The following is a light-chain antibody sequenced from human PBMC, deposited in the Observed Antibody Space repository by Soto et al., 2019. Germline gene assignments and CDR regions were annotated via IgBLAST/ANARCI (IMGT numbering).Light chain of an antibody. Sequence: EVVLTQSPGTLSLSPGERATLSCRASQSVSSSSLAWYQQKPGQAPRLLIYGVSSRATGIPDRFSGFGSGTEFTLAISRLEPVDFAVYLCQQYGTVTFGGGTKVEIK. J-gene: IGKJ4*01. CDR1: QSVSSSS. CDR3: QQYGTVT. V-gene: IGKV3-20*01. CDR2: GVS.